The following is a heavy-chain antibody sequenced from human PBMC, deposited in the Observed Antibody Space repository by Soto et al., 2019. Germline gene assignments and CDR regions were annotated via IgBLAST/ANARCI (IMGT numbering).Heavy chain of an antibody. J-gene: IGHJ6*02. V-gene: IGHV3-23*01. CDR1: GFTFSSYA. D-gene: IGHD6-19*01. CDR3: AFDQTSGSLQYYYGLDV. CDR2: ISGTGRRT. Sequence: EVQLLESGGGLVQTGVSLRLSCAASGFTFSSYAMSWVRQAPGKGLEWVSGISGTGRRTYYADSVKGRFTMSRDNTRYTVDLQMSSLRADDTALYFCAFDQTSGSLQYYYGLDVWAQGTTVTVSS.